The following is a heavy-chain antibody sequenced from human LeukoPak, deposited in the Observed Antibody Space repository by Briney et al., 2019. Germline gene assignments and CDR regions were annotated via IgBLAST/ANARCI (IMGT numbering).Heavy chain of an antibody. J-gene: IGHJ3*01. CDR2: IHTSGSN. CDR3: ARLSAAVHLGAFDL. D-gene: IGHD3-16*01. V-gene: IGHV4-4*09. CDR1: GVSISPYY. Sequence: SETLSLTCAVSGVSISPYYWAWIRQPPGKGLEWIGYIHTSGSNNQYPSLKSRVTISVDTSKNHFSLRLTSVTAADTAVYYCARLSAAVHLGAFDLWGQGTMVTVSS.